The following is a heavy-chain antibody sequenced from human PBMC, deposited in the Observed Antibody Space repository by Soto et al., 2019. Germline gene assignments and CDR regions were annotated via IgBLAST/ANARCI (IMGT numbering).Heavy chain of an antibody. J-gene: IGHJ1*01. CDR3: AKDRSQYYYDSSGYYLEYFQH. V-gene: IGHV3-23*01. CDR1: GFTFSSYA. D-gene: IGHD3-22*01. Sequence: EVQLLESGGGLVQPGGSLRLSCAASGFTFSSYAMSWVRQAPGKGLEWVSAISGSGDSTYYADSVKGRFTISRDNSKKMLYLQMNSLRAEDTAVYYCAKDRSQYYYDSSGYYLEYFQHWGQGTLVTVSS. CDR2: ISGSGDST.